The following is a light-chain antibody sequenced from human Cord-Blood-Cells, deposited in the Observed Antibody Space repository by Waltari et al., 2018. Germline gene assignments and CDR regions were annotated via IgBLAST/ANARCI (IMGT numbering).Light chain of an antibody. CDR2: GKN. CDR3: NSRDSSGNHLV. V-gene: IGLV3-19*01. CDR1: SLRRYY. J-gene: IGLJ2*01. Sequence: SSELTQDPAVSVALGQTVRITCQRDSLRRYYASWYQQKPGQAPVLVIYGKNNRPPGIPDRFSGSSSGNTASWTITGAQAEDEADYYCNSRDSSGNHLVFGGGTKLTVL.